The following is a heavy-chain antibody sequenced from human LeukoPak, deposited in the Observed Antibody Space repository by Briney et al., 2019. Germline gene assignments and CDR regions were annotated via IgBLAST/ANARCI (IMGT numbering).Heavy chain of an antibody. CDR1: GFTFSSYS. Sequence: GGSLRLSCAASGFTFSSYSMNWVRQAPGKGLEWVSYISSSSSTIYYADSVKGRFTISRDNAKNSLYLQMNSLRAEDTAVYYCARDYPTLDTAIRFVNWFDPWGQGTLVTVSS. D-gene: IGHD5-18*01. V-gene: IGHV3-48*01. J-gene: IGHJ5*02. CDR2: ISSSSSTI. CDR3: ARDYPTLDTAIRFVNWFDP.